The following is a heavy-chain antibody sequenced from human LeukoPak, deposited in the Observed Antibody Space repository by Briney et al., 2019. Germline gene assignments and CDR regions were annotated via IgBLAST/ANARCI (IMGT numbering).Heavy chain of an antibody. CDR3: TTEIRYDSSGYYVWPSWFDP. J-gene: IGHJ5*02. CDR1: GFTFSNAW. Sequence: GGSLRLSCAASGFTFSNAWMSWVRQAPGKGLEWVGRIKSKTDGGTTDYAAPVKGRFTISRDDSKNTLYLQMNSLKTEDTAVYYCTTEIRYDSSGYYVWPSWFDPWGQGTLVTVSS. V-gene: IGHV3-15*01. CDR2: IKSKTDGGTT. D-gene: IGHD3-22*01.